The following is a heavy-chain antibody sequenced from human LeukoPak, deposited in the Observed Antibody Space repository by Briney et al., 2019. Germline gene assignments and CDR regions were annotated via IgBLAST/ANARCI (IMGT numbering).Heavy chain of an antibody. CDR3: ARDRPWELGDSSYFDY. D-gene: IGHD1-26*01. V-gene: IGHV7-4-1*02. Sequence: ASVKVSCKASGYTFTTNAMNWVRQAPGQGLEWMGWINTNTGNPTYAQGFTGRFVFSLDTSVSTAYLQISSLKAEDTAVYYCARDRPWELGDSSYFDYWGQGTLVTVSS. CDR1: GYTFTTNA. J-gene: IGHJ4*02. CDR2: INTNTGNP.